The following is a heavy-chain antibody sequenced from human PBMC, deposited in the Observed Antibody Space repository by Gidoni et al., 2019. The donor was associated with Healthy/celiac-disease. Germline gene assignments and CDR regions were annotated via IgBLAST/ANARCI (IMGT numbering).Heavy chain of an antibody. Sequence: QVQLVESGGGVVQPGRSLRLSCAASGFTFSSYGMHGVRQAPGKGLEWVAVISYDGSNKYYADSVKGRFTISRDNSKNTLYLQMNSLRAEDTAVYYCAKDYGLISTIFGVVHPDYWGQGTLVTVSS. CDR3: AKDYGLISTIFGVVHPDY. CDR2: ISYDGSNK. D-gene: IGHD3-3*01. J-gene: IGHJ4*02. CDR1: GFTFSSYG. V-gene: IGHV3-30*18.